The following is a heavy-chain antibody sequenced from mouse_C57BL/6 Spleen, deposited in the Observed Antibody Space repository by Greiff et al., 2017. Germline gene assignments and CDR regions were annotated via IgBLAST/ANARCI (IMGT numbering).Heavy chain of an antibody. CDR3: TGDGYLYYYAMDY. D-gene: IGHD2-3*01. J-gene: IGHJ4*01. V-gene: IGHV5-9-1*02. CDR1: GFTFSSYA. CDR2: ISSGGDYI. Sequence: EVKLMESGEGLVKPGGSLKLSCAASGFTFSSYAMSWVRQTPEKRLEWVAYISSGGDYIYYADTVKGRFTISRDNARNTLYLQMSSLKSEDTAMYYCTGDGYLYYYAMDYWGQGTSVTVSS.